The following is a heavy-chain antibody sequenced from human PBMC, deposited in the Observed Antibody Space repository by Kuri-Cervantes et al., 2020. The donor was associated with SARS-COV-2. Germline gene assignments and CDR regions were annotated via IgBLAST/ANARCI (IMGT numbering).Heavy chain of an antibody. Sequence: GESLKISCAASGFTVSSNYMSWVRQAPGKGLVWVSRINPDGSYTNNADSVKGRFPLSRDNAKNMLFLQMHSLRAEDTAVYYCVRDGDHWNFDYWGQGTLITVSS. CDR1: GFTVSSNY. V-gene: IGHV3-74*01. CDR2: INPDGSYT. J-gene: IGHJ4*02. CDR3: VRDGDHWNFDY. D-gene: IGHD1-1*01.